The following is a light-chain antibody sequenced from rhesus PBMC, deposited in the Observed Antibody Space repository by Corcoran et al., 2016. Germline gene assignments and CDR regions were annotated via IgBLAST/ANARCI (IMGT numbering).Light chain of an antibody. CDR3: QQRTYYPLT. V-gene: IGKV1-38*01. CDR2: DAS. CDR1: QGISNY. J-gene: IGKJ4*01. Sequence: DIQLTQSPSSLSASVGDRVTISCRASQGISNYVAWYQQKPGKVPKLLIHDASKLHIGVPSWFSGRGYGTDFTLTISSLQPEDFAVYFCQQRTYYPLTFGGGTKVEI.